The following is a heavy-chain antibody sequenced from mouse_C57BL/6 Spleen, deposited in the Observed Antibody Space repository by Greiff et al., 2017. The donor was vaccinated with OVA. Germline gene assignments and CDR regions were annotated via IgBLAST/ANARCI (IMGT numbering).Heavy chain of an antibody. J-gene: IGHJ2*01. Sequence: QVQLKQSGAELVKPGASVKISCKASGYAFSSYWMNWVKQRPGKGLEWIGQIYPGDGDTNYNGKFKGKATLTADKSSSTAYMQLSSLTSEDSAVYFCARLYDGYYFDYWGQGTTLTVSS. D-gene: IGHD2-3*01. V-gene: IGHV1-80*01. CDR2: IYPGDGDT. CDR1: GYAFSSYW. CDR3: ARLYDGYYFDY.